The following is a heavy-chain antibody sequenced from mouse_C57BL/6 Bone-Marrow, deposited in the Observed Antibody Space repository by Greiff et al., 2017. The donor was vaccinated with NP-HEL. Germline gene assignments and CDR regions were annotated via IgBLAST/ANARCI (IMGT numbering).Heavy chain of an antibody. CDR1: GYTFTGYW. V-gene: IGHV1-9*01. D-gene: IGHD1-1*01. Sequence: QVQLQQSGAELMKPGASVKLSCKATGYTFTGYWIEWVKQRPGHGLEWIGEILTGSGSTNYNEKFKGKTTITADTTSNTDYMQLSSLTNEDSAIYSCARCPLLDWYFDVWGTGTTVTVSS. CDR3: ARCPLLDWYFDV. J-gene: IGHJ1*03. CDR2: ILTGSGST.